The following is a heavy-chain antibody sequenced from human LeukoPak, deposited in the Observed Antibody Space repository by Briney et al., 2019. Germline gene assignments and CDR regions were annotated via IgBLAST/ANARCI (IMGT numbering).Heavy chain of an antibody. Sequence: SETLSLTCTVSGCSISSGYYWGWIRQPPGKGLEWIGSIYHSGSTYYNPSLKSRVTISVDTSKNQFSLKLSSVTAADTAVYYCARRYSSSWYNYWYFDLWGRGTLVTVSS. J-gene: IGHJ2*01. CDR3: ARRYSSSWYNYWYFDL. D-gene: IGHD6-13*01. CDR1: GCSISSGYY. V-gene: IGHV4-38-2*02. CDR2: IYHSGST.